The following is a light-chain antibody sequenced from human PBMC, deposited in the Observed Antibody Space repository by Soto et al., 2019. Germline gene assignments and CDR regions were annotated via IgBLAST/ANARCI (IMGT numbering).Light chain of an antibody. J-gene: IGLJ1*01. CDR2: EVS. Sequence: QSALTQPASVSGSPGQSITISCTGTSSDIGGYNYVSWYQQEPGKPPKLLIYEVSKRPSGVSNRFSVSKSGNTASLTISALQAEDEADYYCSSYTSSSIWVFRTGTKLTVL. CDR1: SSDIGGYNY. CDR3: SSYTSSSIWV. V-gene: IGLV2-14*01.